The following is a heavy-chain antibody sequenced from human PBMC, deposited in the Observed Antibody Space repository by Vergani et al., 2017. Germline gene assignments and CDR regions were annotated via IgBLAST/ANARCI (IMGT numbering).Heavy chain of an antibody. V-gene: IGHV1-69*01. CDR3: ARGSPYCSSNSCEIHYYYYCMDV. D-gene: IGHD2-2*01. CDR1: GGIFRGYS. J-gene: IGHJ6*03. CDR2: IIPVFGSV. Sequence: QVQLVQSGTELKEPGSSVKVSCKASGGIFRGYSITWVRQAPGQGLEWMGGIIPVFGSVNYAQKFQDRVTITADEIMTTAHMELSSLRSEDTAVYYCARGSPYCSSNSCEIHYYYYCMDVWGKGTTVTVSS.